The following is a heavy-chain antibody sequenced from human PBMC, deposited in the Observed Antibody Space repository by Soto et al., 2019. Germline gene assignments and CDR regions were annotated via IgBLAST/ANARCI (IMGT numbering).Heavy chain of an antibody. D-gene: IGHD3-22*01. CDR3: VKGPAFYDSSSFDY. CDR1: GFTFSSYG. V-gene: IGHV3-64D*06. Sequence: PGGSLRLSCSASGFTFSSYGIHWVRQAPGKGLEYVSAISDNGVSTYYADSVKGRFTISRDNSKNTLYLQMSSLRPEDTAVYYCVKGPAFYDSSSFDYWGQGTVVTVSS. J-gene: IGHJ4*02. CDR2: ISDNGVST.